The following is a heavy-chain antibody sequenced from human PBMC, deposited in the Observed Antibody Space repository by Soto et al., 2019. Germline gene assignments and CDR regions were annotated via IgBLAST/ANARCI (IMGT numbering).Heavy chain of an antibody. CDR2: IYYSGST. CDR3: ARGGYDILTGYYPDYYYYGMDV. V-gene: IGHV4-59*01. Sequence: SETLSLTCTVSGGSISSYYWSWIRQPPGKGLEWIGYIYYSGSTNYNPSLKSRVTISVDTSKNQFSLKLSSVTAADTAVYYCARGGYDILTGYYPDYYYYGMDVWGQGTTVTVSS. CDR1: GGSISSYY. D-gene: IGHD3-9*01. J-gene: IGHJ6*02.